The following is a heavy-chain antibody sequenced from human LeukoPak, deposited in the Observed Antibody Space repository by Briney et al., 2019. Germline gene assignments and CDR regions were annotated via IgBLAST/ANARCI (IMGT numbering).Heavy chain of an antibody. CDR3: ARGFLAHFYGSSSHDY. V-gene: IGHV4-34*01. CDR2: INHNGGI. J-gene: IGHJ4*02. Sequence: LETLSLTCAVYGGFFSDYCWAWIREPPGKGFERIWEINHNGGINYNPSLKSRVTLSLDTSMNHVSLRLTSVTAADTGVYYCARGFLAHFYGSSSHDYWGQGTLVSVSS. D-gene: IGHD3-10*01. CDR1: GGFFSDYC.